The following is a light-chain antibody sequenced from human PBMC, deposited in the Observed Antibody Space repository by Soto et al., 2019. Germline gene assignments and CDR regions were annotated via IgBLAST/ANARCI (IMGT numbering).Light chain of an antibody. V-gene: IGKV1-5*03. CDR1: QSMSSY. CDR3: QQANSFPLS. Sequence: EIPMTQSPSTLSASVGDRVTITCRASQSMSSYLAWYQQKPGKAPKLLIYKASTLESGVPSRFSGSGSGTEFSLTVSSLQPEDFGTYYCQQANSFPLSFGGGTKVDIK. J-gene: IGKJ4*01. CDR2: KAS.